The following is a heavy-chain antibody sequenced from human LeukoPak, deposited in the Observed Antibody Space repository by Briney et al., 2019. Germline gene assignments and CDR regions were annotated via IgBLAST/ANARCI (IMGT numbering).Heavy chain of an antibody. D-gene: IGHD3-3*01. J-gene: IGHJ6*02. CDR3: ARVGPLNRPLRFLEWLELYGMDV. V-gene: IGHV3-7*05. Sequence: GGSLRLSCAASGFTFSSYWMSWVRQAPGKGLEWVANIKQDGSEKYYVDSVKGRFTISRDNAKNSLYLQMNSLRAEDTAVYYCARVGPLNRPLRFLEWLELYGMDVWGQGTTVTVSS. CDR1: GFTFSSYW. CDR2: IKQDGSEK.